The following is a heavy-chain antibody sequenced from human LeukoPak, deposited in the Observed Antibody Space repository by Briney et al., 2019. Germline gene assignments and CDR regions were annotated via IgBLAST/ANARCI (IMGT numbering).Heavy chain of an antibody. CDR3: AKGGWWLSLLDY. CDR2: ISGSGGST. CDR1: GFTFSSYA. J-gene: IGHJ4*02. D-gene: IGHD2-15*01. V-gene: IGHV3-23*01. Sequence: GGSLRLSCAASGFTFSSYAMSWVRQAPGKGLEWVSAISGSGGSTYYADSGKGRFTISRDNSKNTLYLQMNSLRAEDTAVYYCAKGGWWLSLLDYWGQGTLVTVSS.